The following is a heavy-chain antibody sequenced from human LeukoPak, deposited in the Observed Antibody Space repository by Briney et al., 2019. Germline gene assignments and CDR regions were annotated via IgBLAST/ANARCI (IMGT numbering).Heavy chain of an antibody. V-gene: IGHV1-18*04. CDR2: ISAYNGNT. CDR1: GYTFTSYG. D-gene: IGHD3-10*01. Sequence: ASVKVSCKASGYTFTSYGISWVRQAPGQGLEWMGWISAYNGNTNYAQKLQGRVTMTTDTSTSTAYMELRSLRSDETAVYYCARTTYYYGSGSYRFDYWGQGTLVTVSS. J-gene: IGHJ4*02. CDR3: ARTTYYYGSGSYRFDY.